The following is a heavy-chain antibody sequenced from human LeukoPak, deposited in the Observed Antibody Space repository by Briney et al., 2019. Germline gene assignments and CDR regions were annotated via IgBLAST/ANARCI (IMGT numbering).Heavy chain of an antibody. J-gene: IGHJ3*02. V-gene: IGHV3-33*01. CDR3: ARGAYCSGGRCPGTFDI. D-gene: IGHD2-15*01. CDR1: GFTFSSYA. Sequence: GGSLRLSCAASGFTFSSYAMYWVRQAPGKGLEWVTIIWYDGSNKNYADSVKGRFTISRDNSKNTLYLQMNSLRAEDTAVYYCARGAYCSGGRCPGTFDIWGQGTMVTVSS. CDR2: IWYDGSNK.